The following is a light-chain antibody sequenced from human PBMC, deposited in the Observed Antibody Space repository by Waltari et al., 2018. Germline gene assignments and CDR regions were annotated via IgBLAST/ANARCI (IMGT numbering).Light chain of an antibody. V-gene: IGKV1-NL1*01. J-gene: IGKJ1*01. CDR2: AAS. Sequence: DIQMTHSPSSLSASVGDRVTITCRASQGISNALAWYQQKPGRAPNLLLYAASRLKSGVPSRFSGGGSGTDYTLTISSLQPEDFATYYCHQYYLPPWTFGQGTKVEIK. CDR3: HQYYLPPWT. CDR1: QGISNA.